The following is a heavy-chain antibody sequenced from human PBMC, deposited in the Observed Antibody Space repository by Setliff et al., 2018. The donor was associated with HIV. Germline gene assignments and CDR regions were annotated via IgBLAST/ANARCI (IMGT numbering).Heavy chain of an antibody. CDR1: GGTFSTYV. D-gene: IGHD3-10*01. CDR2: ITPIFGTP. V-gene: IGHV1-69*13. J-gene: IGHJ6*03. CDR3: ATAGEMATIGYSYYYMGV. Sequence: SVKVSCKTSGGTFSTYVISWVRQAPGQGLEWIGGITPIFGTPKYAQKFQGRVTITADESRSTAYLELSSLRSEDTAVYYCATAGEMATIGYSYYYMGVWGKGTTVTVSS.